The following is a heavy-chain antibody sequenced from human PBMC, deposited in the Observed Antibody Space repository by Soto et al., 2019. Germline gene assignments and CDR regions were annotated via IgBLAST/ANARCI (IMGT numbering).Heavy chain of an antibody. CDR1: GGSISSYY. J-gene: IGHJ5*02. D-gene: IGHD6-13*01. CDR3: ARESRKNWFDP. CDR2: IYYSGST. Sequence: SETLSLTCTVSGGSISSYYWSWIRQPPGKGLEWIGYIYYSGSTNYSPSLKSRVTISVDTSKNQFSLKLSSVTAADTAVYYCARESRKNWFDPWGQGTLVTVSS. V-gene: IGHV4-59*01.